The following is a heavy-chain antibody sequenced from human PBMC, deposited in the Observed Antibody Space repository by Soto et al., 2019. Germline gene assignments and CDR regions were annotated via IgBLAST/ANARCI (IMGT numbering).Heavy chain of an antibody. Sequence: QITLKESGPTLVKPTQTLTLTCTFSGFSLSTSGVGVGWIRQPPGKALEWLALIYWDNDKRYSPSLKNRLTITKGTTKNQVVLTMTNMDPVDTATYYCPHRREDDYGDSEYFQHWGQGTLVTVSS. CDR3: PHRREDDYGDSEYFQH. D-gene: IGHD4-17*01. CDR2: IYWDNDK. V-gene: IGHV2-5*02. CDR1: GFSLSTSGVG. J-gene: IGHJ1*01.